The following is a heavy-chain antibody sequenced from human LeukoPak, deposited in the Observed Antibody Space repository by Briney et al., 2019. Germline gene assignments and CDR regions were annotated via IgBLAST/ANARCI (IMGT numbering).Heavy chain of an antibody. D-gene: IGHD5-18*01. CDR1: GFTFSSYA. J-gene: IGHJ5*02. CDR3: AKDPKPLRGYSYGFTYWFDP. Sequence: GGSLRLSCAASGFTFSSYAMSWVRQAPGKGLEWVSAISGSGGSTYYADSVKGRFTISRDNSKNTLYLQMNSLRAEDTAAYYCAKDPKPLRGYSYGFTYWFDPWGQGTLVTVSS. V-gene: IGHV3-23*01. CDR2: ISGSGGST.